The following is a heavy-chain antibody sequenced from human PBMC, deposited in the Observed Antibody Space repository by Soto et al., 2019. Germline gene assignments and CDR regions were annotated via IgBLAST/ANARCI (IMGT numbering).Heavy chain of an antibody. CDR2: ISGSGGSP. CDR1: GFTFSSYA. J-gene: IGHJ4*02. D-gene: IGHD3-10*01. Sequence: EVQLKESGGRLVQPGGSLRHACGASGFTFSSYAMSWVRQAPGKGLEWVSSISGSGGSPYYADSVKGRFTISRDNSKNTLYLQMNSLRVEDTAVYYCAREASYYFNSGTYGAYWGLGTLVPVSS. CDR3: AREASYYFNSGTYGAY. V-gene: IGHV3-23*01.